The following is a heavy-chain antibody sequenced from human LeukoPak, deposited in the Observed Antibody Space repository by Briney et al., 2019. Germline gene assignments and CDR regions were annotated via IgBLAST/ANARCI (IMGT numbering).Heavy chain of an antibody. D-gene: IGHD3-16*01. J-gene: IGHJ3*02. CDR1: GFTFSSYA. CDR2: ISYDGSNK. CDR3: ARDRFQYYDADAFDI. Sequence: GGSLRLSCAVSGFTFSSYAMHWVRQAPGKGLEWVAVISYDGSNKYYADSVKGRFTISRDNSKNTLYLQMNSLRAEDTAVYYCARDRFQYYDADAFDIWGQGTMVTVSS. V-gene: IGHV3-30*04.